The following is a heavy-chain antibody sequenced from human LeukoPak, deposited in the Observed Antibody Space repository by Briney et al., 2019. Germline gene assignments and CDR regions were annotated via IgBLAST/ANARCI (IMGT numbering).Heavy chain of an antibody. V-gene: IGHV3-74*01. CDR3: AKGGGAATFDF. D-gene: IGHD1-26*01. CDR2: INSDGSST. J-gene: IGHJ4*02. Sequence: PGGSLRLSCAASGFTFSRYWMQWVRQTPGKGLVWVSRINSDGSSTTYADSVKGRFTISRDNAKNTLFLQMNSLRAEDTAIYYCAKGGGAATFDFWGQGTLVVVSS. CDR1: GFTFSRYW.